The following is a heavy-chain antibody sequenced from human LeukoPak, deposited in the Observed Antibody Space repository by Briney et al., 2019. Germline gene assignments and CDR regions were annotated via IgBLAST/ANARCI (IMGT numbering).Heavy chain of an antibody. J-gene: IGHJ4*02. Sequence: GGSLRLSCAASGFTVSSNYMSWVRQAPGKGLEWVSVIYSGGSTYYADSVKGRFTISRDNSKNALYLQVNSLRAEDTAVYYCARELRAGFDYWGQGTLVTVSS. CDR3: ARELRAGFDY. D-gene: IGHD4-17*01. CDR2: IYSGGST. V-gene: IGHV3-53*01. CDR1: GFTVSSNY.